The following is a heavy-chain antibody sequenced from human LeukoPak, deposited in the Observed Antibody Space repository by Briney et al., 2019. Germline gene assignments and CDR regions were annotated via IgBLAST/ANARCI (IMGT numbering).Heavy chain of an antibody. Sequence: PGGSLRLSCAASGFTVSSNYMSWVRQAPGKGLEWVSVIYSGGSTYYADSVKGRFTISRDNSKNTLYLQMNSLRVEDTAVYYCARDMSILGHYYYGMDVWGQGTTVTVSS. CDR1: GFTVSSNY. CDR2: IYSGGST. J-gene: IGHJ6*02. V-gene: IGHV3-53*01. CDR3: ARDMSILGHYYYGMDV. D-gene: IGHD2-15*01.